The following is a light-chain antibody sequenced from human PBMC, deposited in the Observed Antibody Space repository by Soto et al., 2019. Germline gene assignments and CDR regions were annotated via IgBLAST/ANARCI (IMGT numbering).Light chain of an antibody. J-gene: IGKJ2*02. CDR1: QSVSSN. CDR2: GAS. CDR3: QQCNDWPRT. Sequence: EIVMTQSPATLSVSPGERATLSCRASQSVSSNLAWYQQKPGQAPRLLIYGASTRATGIPARFSGRGSGTEFTLTISRLHSEDCAVYYCQQCNDWPRTFGQGTNLEIK. V-gene: IGKV3-15*01.